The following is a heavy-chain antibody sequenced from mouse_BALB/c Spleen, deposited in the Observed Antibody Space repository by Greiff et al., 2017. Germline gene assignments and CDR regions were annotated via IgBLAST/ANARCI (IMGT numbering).Heavy chain of an antibody. J-gene: IGHJ4*01. D-gene: IGHD1-1*01. V-gene: IGHV5-6-5*01. CDR3: ASLLRYGAMDY. CDR2: ISSGGST. Sequence: EVQLVESGGGLVKPGGSLKLSCAASGFTFSSYAMSWVRQTPEKRLEWVASISSGGSTYYPDSVKGRFTISRDNARNILYLQMSSLRSEDTAMYYCASLLRYGAMDYWGQGTSVTVSS. CDR1: GFTFSSYA.